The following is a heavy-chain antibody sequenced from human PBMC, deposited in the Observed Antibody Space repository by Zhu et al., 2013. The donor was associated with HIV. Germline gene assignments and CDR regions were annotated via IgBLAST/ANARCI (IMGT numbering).Heavy chain of an antibody. Sequence: VQLVQSGAEVKKPGASVKVSCKASGYTFTSYGISWVRQAPGQGLEWMGWISGYKGNTNYAQKLQGRVTMTTDTSTNTAYMDLRSLRSDDTAVYYCIRGPGYCSSASCSDFYYSMDVWGQGTTVTVSS. CDR3: IRGPGYCSSASCSDFYYSMDV. CDR2: ISGYKGNT. J-gene: IGHJ6*03. V-gene: IGHV1-18*01. D-gene: IGHD2-2*01. CDR1: GYTFTSYG.